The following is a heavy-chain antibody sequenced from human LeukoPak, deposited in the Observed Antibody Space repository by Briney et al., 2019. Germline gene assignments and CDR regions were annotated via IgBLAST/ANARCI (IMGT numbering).Heavy chain of an antibody. J-gene: IGHJ4*02. CDR1: GDSFDNYY. V-gene: IGHV4-34*01. CDR3: AATNYFYGSGSFHKRDS. CDR2: VDHSGRT. Sequence: SEALSLTCGVYGDSFDNYYWNWIRQFPEKRLEWIGEVDHSGRTTYSPSLQGRVTISVDTSKSQFSLKLNSVTAANTAVYFCAATNYFYGSGSFHKRDSWGQGTLVTVSS. D-gene: IGHD3-10*01.